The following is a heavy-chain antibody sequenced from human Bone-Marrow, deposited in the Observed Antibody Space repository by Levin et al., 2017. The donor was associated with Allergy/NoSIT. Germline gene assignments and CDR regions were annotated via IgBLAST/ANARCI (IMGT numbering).Heavy chain of an antibody. CDR3: AKGVGARIPGYWYFDL. V-gene: IGHV4-59*01. D-gene: IGHD1-26*01. Sequence: SQTLSLTCTVSGGSISCYYWNWIRKPPGKGLEWIGYIFYTGNTNYNPSLKSRVTVSLDTSKNQFSLTLSSVTAADTAVYYCAKGVGARIPGYWYFDLWGRGTLVTVSS. J-gene: IGHJ2*01. CDR1: GGSISCYY. CDR2: IFYTGNT.